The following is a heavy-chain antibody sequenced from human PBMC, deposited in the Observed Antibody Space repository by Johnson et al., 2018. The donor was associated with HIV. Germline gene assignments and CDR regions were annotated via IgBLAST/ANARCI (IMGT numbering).Heavy chain of an antibody. CDR1: GFTFSSYG. Sequence: QVQLVESGGGVVQPGGSLRLSCAASGFTFSSYGMHWVRQAPGKGLEWVAFIRYDGNNKYYAESVKGRFTISRDNFKNTLYLQMNSLRAEDTAVYYCAKDIRGPRDGYNRDDGFDIWGQGTMVTVSS. CDR3: AKDIRGPRDGYNRDDGFDI. J-gene: IGHJ3*02. CDR2: IRYDGNNK. D-gene: IGHD5-24*01. V-gene: IGHV3-30*02.